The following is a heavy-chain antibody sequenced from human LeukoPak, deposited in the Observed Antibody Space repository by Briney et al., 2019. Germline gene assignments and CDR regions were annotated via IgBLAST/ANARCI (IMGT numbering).Heavy chain of an antibody. V-gene: IGHV3-30*04. D-gene: IGHD3-3*01. J-gene: IGHJ4*02. CDR1: GLTFSSYA. Sequence: GGSLRLSCAASGLTFSSYAMHWVRQAPGKGLEWVAVISYDGSNKYYADSVKGRFTISRDNSKNTLYLQMNSLRAEDTAVYYCARDSTQFWSGYYGYWGQGTLVTVSS. CDR3: ARDSTQFWSGYYGY. CDR2: ISYDGSNK.